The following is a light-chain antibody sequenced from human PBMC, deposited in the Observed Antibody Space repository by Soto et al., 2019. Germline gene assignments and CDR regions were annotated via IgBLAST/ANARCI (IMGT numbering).Light chain of an antibody. CDR1: QSVSSSY. J-gene: IGKJ3*01. V-gene: IGKV3-20*01. Sequence: EIVLTQSPGTLSFSPGERATLSCRASQSVSSSYLAWYQQKPGQAPRLLIYGASSRATGIPDRFSGSGSGTDFTLTISRLEPEDFAVYYCQQYGSSLRFTFGPGTKVDIK. CDR2: GAS. CDR3: QQYGSSLRFT.